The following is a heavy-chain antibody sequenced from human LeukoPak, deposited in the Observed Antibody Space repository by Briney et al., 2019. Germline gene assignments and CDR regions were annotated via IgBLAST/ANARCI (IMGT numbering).Heavy chain of an antibody. Sequence: GGSLRLSCAASGFTFSSYAMSRVRQAPGKGLEWVSAISGSGGSTYYANSVKGRFTISRDNSKNTLYLQMNSPRAEDTAVYYCAKGGRNKPLLEYYSGSYVDYWGQGTLVTVSS. CDR1: GFTFSSYA. CDR2: ISGSGGST. J-gene: IGHJ4*02. V-gene: IGHV3-23*01. CDR3: AKGGRNKPLLEYYSGSYVDY. D-gene: IGHD1-26*01.